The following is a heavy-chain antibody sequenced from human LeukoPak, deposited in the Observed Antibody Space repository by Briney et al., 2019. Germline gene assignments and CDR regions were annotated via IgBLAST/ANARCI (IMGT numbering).Heavy chain of an antibody. CDR3: ARSTAAAGRVGDFDY. CDR2: TSGSGGST. V-gene: IGHV3-23*01. CDR1: GFTFSSYA. Sequence: GGSLRLSCAASGFTFSSYAMSWVRQAPGKGLEWVSATSGSGGSTYYADSVKGRFTISRDNSKNTLYLQMNSLRAEDTAVYYCARSTAAAGRVGDFDYWGQGMLVTVSS. D-gene: IGHD6-13*01. J-gene: IGHJ4*02.